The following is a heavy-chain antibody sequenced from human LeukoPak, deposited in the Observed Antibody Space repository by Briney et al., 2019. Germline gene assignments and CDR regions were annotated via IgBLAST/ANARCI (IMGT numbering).Heavy chain of an antibody. CDR1: GGSISSGGYY. J-gene: IGHJ6*04. CDR2: IYYSGST. CDR3: ASGGYYGSGSQIYYYYGMDV. Sequence: SETLSLTCTVSGGSISSGGYYWSWIRQHPGKGLEWIGYIYYSGSTNYNPSLKSRVTISVDTSKNQFSLKLSSVTAADTAVYYCASGGYYGSGSQIYYYYGMDVWGKGTTVTVSS. V-gene: IGHV4-61*08. D-gene: IGHD3-10*01.